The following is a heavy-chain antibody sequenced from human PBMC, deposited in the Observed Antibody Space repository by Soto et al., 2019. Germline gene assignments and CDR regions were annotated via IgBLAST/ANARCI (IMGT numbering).Heavy chain of an antibody. V-gene: IGHV4-30-2*01. CDR1: GGSISSGGYS. CDR2: IYHSGST. Sequence: SETLSLTCAVSGGSISSGGYSWSWIRQPPGKGLEWIGYIYHSGSTYYNPSLKSRVTISVDRSKNQFSLKLSSVTAADTAVYYCARGSVDFWSGSQTGNWFDPWGQGXLVTVSS. J-gene: IGHJ5*02. D-gene: IGHD3-3*01. CDR3: ARGSVDFWSGSQTGNWFDP.